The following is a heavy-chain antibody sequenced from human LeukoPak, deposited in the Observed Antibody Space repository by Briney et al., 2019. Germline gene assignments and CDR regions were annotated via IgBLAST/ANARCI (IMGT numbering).Heavy chain of an antibody. CDR3: ARILYGYQADN. J-gene: IGHJ4*02. CDR1: GSYLSSYY. CDR2: IYPSGST. V-gene: IGHV4-4*07. Sequence: SETLSLTCSVSGSYLSSYYWSWIRQPAEKGLEWIGRIYPSGSTNYNPSLKSRVTMSIDTSKDQFSLELTSVTAADTAMYYCARILYGYQADNWGQGTLVTVSS. D-gene: IGHD3-9*01.